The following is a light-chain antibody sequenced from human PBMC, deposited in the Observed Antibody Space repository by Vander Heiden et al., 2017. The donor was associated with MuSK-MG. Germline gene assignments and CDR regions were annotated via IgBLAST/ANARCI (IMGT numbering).Light chain of an antibody. V-gene: IGKV3-20*01. CDR3: QQDGSSPRA. Sequence: EIVLTQSPGTLSLSPGERAILSCRASQNVASNYLAWYQQKPGQAPRLLIYGASNSATGIPDRFSGIGSGTDFSLTIDRLEPEDFAVYYCQQDGSSPRAFGQGTKVEIK. CDR2: GAS. CDR1: QNVASNY. J-gene: IGKJ2*01.